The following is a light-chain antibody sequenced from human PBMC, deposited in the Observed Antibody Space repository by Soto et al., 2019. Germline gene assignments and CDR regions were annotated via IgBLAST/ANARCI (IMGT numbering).Light chain of an antibody. CDR1: QTITTW. CDR2: DAS. V-gene: IGKV1-5*01. J-gene: IGKJ1*01. Sequence: DIQMTQSPSTLSASVGDRVTITCRASQTITTWLAWYQQKPGKAPKLLIYDASTLESEVPSRFSGSGFGTEFSLTISSLQPDDFASYYCQQYNSYSQTFGQGTKVDIK. CDR3: QQYNSYSQT.